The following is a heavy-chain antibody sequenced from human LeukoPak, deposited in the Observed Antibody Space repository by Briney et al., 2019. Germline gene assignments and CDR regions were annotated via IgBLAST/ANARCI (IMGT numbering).Heavy chain of an antibody. CDR1: GLTFSSYW. D-gene: IGHD3-16*01. CDR3: ARDFLHLGG. V-gene: IGHV3-74*01. J-gene: IGHJ3*01. CDR2: IKTDGSNT. Sequence: PGGSLRLSCAASGLTFSSYWMHWVRQAPGKGLVWVSRIKTDGSNTNYADSVKGRFTISRDNAKNTLYLQMSSLRAEDTAVYYCARDFLHLGGWGQGTMVTVSS.